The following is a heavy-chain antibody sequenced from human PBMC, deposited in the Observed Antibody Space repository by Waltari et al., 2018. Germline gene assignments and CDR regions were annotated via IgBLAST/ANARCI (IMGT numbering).Heavy chain of an antibody. J-gene: IGHJ3*02. CDR2: ISISSSYI. Sequence: EVQLVVSGGGLVKPGGSLRLSCAASGFTFSSYSMNWFRQAPGKGLEWDSSISISSSYIYYADSVKGRFTISRDNAKNSLYLQMNSLRAEDTAVYYCARDPLSAPEPRVAFDIWGQGTMVTVSS. V-gene: IGHV3-21*01. D-gene: IGHD6-6*01. CDR3: ARDPLSAPEPRVAFDI. CDR1: GFTFSSYS.